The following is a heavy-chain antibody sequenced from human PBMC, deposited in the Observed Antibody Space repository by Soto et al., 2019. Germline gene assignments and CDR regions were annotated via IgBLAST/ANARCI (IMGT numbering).Heavy chain of an antibody. V-gene: IGHV1-46*01. Sequence: QVQLVQSGAEVKRPGASVKVSCKASGYTFTTYYMHWVRQAPGQGLEWLGIINPNGGSTTYAQKFQGRVTMTSDTSTSTVYLELSSLRSEDTAGYYCARAGYCSGGTCFHGNCDYWGQGTLVTVSA. CDR2: INPNGGST. CDR3: ARAGYCSGGTCFHGNCDY. CDR1: GYTFTTYY. D-gene: IGHD2-15*01. J-gene: IGHJ4*02.